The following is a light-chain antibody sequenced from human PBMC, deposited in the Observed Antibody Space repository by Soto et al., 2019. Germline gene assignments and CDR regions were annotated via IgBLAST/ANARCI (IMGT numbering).Light chain of an antibody. V-gene: IGKV3-20*01. CDR1: QGVSSSY. CDR3: QQYGSSPPYT. CDR2: DAS. Sequence: EIVLTQSPGTLSLSPGERATLSCRASQGVSSSYLAWYQQKSGQAPRLLIYDASSRATGIPDRFSGSGSGTDFTLTISRLEPEDFAVYYCQQYGSSPPYTFGQGTKLEIK. J-gene: IGKJ2*01.